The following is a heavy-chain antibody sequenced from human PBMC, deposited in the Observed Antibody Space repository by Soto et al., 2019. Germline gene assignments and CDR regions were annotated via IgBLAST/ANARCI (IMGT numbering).Heavy chain of an antibody. J-gene: IGHJ6*02. D-gene: IGHD3-10*01. Sequence: SETLSLTCTVSGGSISSYYWSWIRQPPGKGLEWIGYIYYSGSTNYNPSLKSRVTISVDSSKSQFSLKPNSVTAADTAVYYCARGPTMVRGVPGRYYYGVDVWGQGTTVTVSS. CDR2: IYYSGST. V-gene: IGHV4-59*12. CDR1: GGSISSYY. CDR3: ARGPTMVRGVPGRYYYGVDV.